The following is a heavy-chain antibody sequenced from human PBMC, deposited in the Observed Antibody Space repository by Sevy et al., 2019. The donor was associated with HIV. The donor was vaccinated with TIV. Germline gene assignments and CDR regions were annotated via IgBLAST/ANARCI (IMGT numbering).Heavy chain of an antibody. CDR2: ISSSGSSI. D-gene: IGHD3-22*01. J-gene: IGHJ4*02. CDR1: GFTFSDYY. Sequence: GESLKISCAASGFTFSDYYMSWIRQAPGKGLEWVSYISSSGSSIYYADSVKGRFTISRDNAKNSLYLQMNSLRAEDTAVYYCARSKYYYDSRGYSPFGYWGQGTLVTVSS. V-gene: IGHV3-11*01. CDR3: ARSKYYYDSRGYSPFGY.